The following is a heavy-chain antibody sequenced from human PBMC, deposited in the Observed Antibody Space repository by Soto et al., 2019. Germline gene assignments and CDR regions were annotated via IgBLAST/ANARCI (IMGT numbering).Heavy chain of an antibody. CDR1: GFTFSSYA. V-gene: IGHV3-30-3*01. CDR2: ISYDGSNK. CDR3: ARERGGGLDY. D-gene: IGHD2-15*01. J-gene: IGHJ4*02. Sequence: QVQLVESGGGVVQPGRSLRLSCAASGFTFSSYAMHWVRQAPGKGLEWVAVISYDGSNKYYADSVKGRFTISRDNSKNTLYLQMNSLRAEDTAVYYCARERGGGLDYWGQGTLVTVSS.